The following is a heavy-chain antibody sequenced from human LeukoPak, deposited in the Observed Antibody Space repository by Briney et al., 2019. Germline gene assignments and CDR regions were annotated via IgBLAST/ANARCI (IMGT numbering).Heavy chain of an antibody. J-gene: IGHJ6*03. Sequence: GGSLRLSCAASGFTFSSYWMSWVRQAPGKGLEWVANIKQDGSEKYYVDSVKGRFTISRDNAKNSLYLQMNSLRAEDTAVYYCARDLAYYDFWSGYYDGPYYYYYYMDVWGKGPRSPSP. CDR1: GFTFSSYW. V-gene: IGHV3-7*01. CDR2: IKQDGSEK. CDR3: ARDLAYYDFWSGYYDGPYYYYYYMDV. D-gene: IGHD3-3*01.